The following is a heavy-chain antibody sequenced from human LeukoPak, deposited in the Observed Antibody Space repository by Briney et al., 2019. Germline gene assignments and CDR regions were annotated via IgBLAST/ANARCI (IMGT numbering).Heavy chain of an antibody. CDR2: IKQDGSEK. D-gene: IGHD2-21*02. CDR1: GFTFSSYW. Sequence: PGGSLRLSCAASGFTFSSYWMSWVRQAPGKGLEWVANIKQDGSEKYYVDSVKGRFTISRDNAKNSLYLQMSSLRADDTAVYYCARDGRGYCGGDCFLSWFDPWGQGTLVTVSS. CDR3: ARDGRGYCGGDCFLSWFDP. J-gene: IGHJ5*02. V-gene: IGHV3-7*01.